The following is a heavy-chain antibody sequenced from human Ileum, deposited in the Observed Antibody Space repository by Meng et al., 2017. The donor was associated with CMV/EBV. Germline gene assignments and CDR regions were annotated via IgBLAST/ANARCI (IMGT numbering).Heavy chain of an antibody. D-gene: IGHD2-8*01. CDR3: ARSGTYCTNTACFPFDS. J-gene: IGHJ4*02. V-gene: IGHV4-59*01. Sequence: SETLSLTCTVSGGSIVGYYWSWLRQTPGQGLEWIAYVHHSGDTNYRPSLKGRITISADASKRQFHLHLSSVTAADMAVYYCARSGTYCTNTACFPFDSWGQGTLVTVSS. CDR2: VHHSGDT. CDR1: GGSIVGYY.